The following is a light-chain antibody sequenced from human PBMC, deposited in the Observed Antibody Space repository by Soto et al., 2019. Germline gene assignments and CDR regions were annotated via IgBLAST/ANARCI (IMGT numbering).Light chain of an antibody. CDR3: QTWGTGIQV. CDR2: LNSDGSH. CDR1: SGHSSYA. J-gene: IGLJ2*01. Sequence: QPVLTQSPSASASLGASVKLTCTLRSGHSSYAIAWHQQQPEKGHRYLMKLNSDGSHSKGDGIPDRFSGSSSGAESYLTISSLQSEDEADYYCQTWGTGIQVFGGGTKLTVL. V-gene: IGLV4-69*01.